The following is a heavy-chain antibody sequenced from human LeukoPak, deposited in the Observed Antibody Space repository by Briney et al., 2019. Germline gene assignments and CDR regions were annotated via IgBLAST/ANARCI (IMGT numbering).Heavy chain of an antibody. V-gene: IGHV4-4*02. J-gene: IGHJ3*02. CDR3: ARVLITMVRGVNPHDAFDI. D-gene: IGHD3-10*01. Sequence: SGTLSLTCAVSGGSISSGNWWSWVRQPPGKGLEWIGEIYHSGSTNYNPSLKSRVTISVDKSKNQFSLKLSSVTAADTAVYYCARVLITMVRGVNPHDAFDIWGQGTMVTVSS. CDR2: IYHSGST. CDR1: GGSISSGNW.